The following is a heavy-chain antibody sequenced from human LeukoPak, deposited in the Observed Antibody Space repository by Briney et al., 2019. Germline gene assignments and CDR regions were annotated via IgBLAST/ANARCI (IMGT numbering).Heavy chain of an antibody. V-gene: IGHV3-48*03. CDR3: AKSRAAGSYYYYDVDV. D-gene: IGHD6-13*01. J-gene: IGHJ6*02. Sequence: GGSLRLSCAASGFTFSSYEMNWVRQTPGKGLEWVSYISSSGGTIYYADSVKGRFTISRDNSKKTLFLQMNSLRAEDTAVYYCAKSRAAGSYYYYDVDVWGQGTTVTVSS. CDR2: ISSSGGTI. CDR1: GFTFSSYE.